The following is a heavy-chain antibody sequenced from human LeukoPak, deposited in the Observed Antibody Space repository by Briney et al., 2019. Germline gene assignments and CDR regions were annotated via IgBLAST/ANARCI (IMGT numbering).Heavy chain of an antibody. CDR2: IYYSGST. J-gene: IGHJ4*02. Sequence: SETLSLTCTSSGGSISSFHWSWIRQPPGKGLEWIGYIYYSGSTNYNPSLKSRVTISVDTSKNQFSLKLSSVTAADTAVYYCARHEGYSYAFDYWGQGTLDTVSS. D-gene: IGHD5-18*01. CDR1: GGSISSFH. CDR3: ARHEGYSYAFDY. V-gene: IGHV4-59*08.